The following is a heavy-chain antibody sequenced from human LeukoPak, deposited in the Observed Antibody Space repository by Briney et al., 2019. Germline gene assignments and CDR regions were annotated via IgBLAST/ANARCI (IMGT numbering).Heavy chain of an antibody. J-gene: IGHJ5*02. CDR3: ARMEYSSGWSSWCDP. Sequence: GGSLRLSCAASGFTFSDYYMSWIRQAPGKGLGWVSYISSSSSYTNYADSVKGRLTISRDNAKNSLYLQMNRLRAEDTAVYYCARMEYSSGWSSWCDPWGQGTLVTVSS. D-gene: IGHD6-19*01. CDR2: ISSSSSYT. V-gene: IGHV3-11*06. CDR1: GFTFSDYY.